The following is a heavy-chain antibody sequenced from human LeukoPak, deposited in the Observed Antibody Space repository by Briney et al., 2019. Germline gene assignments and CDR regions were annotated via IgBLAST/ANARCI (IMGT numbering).Heavy chain of an antibody. Sequence: SQTLSLTCTVSGDSISSGDYYWSWIRQPAGKGLEWIGRISSSGSTNYNPSLKSRVTISVDTSKNQFSLKLSSVTAADTAVYFWARGPYSYDSSGAFDIWGQGKMVTVSS. J-gene: IGHJ3*02. CDR2: ISSSGST. D-gene: IGHD3-22*01. CDR1: GDSISSGDYY. CDR3: ARGPYSYDSSGAFDI. V-gene: IGHV4-61*02.